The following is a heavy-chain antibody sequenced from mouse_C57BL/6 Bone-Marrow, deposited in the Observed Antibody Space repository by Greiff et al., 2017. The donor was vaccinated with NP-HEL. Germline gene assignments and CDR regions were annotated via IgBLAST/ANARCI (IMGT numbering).Heavy chain of an antibody. CDR2: IDPETGGT. Sequence: VQLQQSGAELVRPGASVTLSCKASGYTFTDYEMHWVKQTPVHGLEWIGAIDPETGGTAYNQKFKGKAILTADKSSSTAYMELRSLTSEDSAVYYCTRSGSSPLYYYAMDYWGQRTSVTVSS. CDR1: GYTFTDYE. CDR3: TRSGSSPLYYYAMDY. V-gene: IGHV1-15*01. J-gene: IGHJ4*01. D-gene: IGHD1-1*01.